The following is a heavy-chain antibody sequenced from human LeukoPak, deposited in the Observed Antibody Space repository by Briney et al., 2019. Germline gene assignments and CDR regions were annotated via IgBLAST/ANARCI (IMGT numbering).Heavy chain of an antibody. V-gene: IGHV4-39*07. Sequence: SETLSLTCTVSGGSLRSSGHWWVWIRQPPGKGLEWIGEMYLSGTTHSNPSVKSRVTISIDKSKNQFFLNLSSVTAADTAVYYCAGLVGRYSSGLYYYYFDYWGQGTLVTVSS. CDR2: MYLSGTT. J-gene: IGHJ4*02. D-gene: IGHD3-22*01. CDR3: AGLVGRYSSGLYYYYFDY. CDR1: GGSLRSSGHW.